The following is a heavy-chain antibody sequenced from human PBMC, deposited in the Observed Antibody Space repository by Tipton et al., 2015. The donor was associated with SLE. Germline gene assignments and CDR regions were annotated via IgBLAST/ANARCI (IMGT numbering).Heavy chain of an antibody. D-gene: IGHD4-11*01. J-gene: IGHJ3*02. Sequence: SLRLSCAASGFTFSSYEMNWVRQAPGKGLEWVSYISSSGSTIYYADSVKGRFTTSRDNAKNSLYLQMNSLRAEDTAVYYCAGAGTATVTTRHAFDIWGQGTMVTVSS. CDR1: GFTFSSYE. CDR2: ISSSGSTI. CDR3: AGAGTATVTTRHAFDI. V-gene: IGHV3-48*03.